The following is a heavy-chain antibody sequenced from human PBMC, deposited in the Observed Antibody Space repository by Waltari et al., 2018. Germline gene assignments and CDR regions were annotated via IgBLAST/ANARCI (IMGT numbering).Heavy chain of an antibody. Sequence: QVQLQESGPGLVKPSETLSLTCTVSGGSLSSYYWSWIRQPPGKGLEWIGYIYYSGSTNYNPSLKSRVTISVDTSKNQFSLKLSSVTAADTAVYYCARAYTVSYYYGMDVWGQGTTVTVSS. CDR1: GGSLSSYY. J-gene: IGHJ6*02. CDR2: IYYSGST. CDR3: ARAYTVSYYYGMDV. D-gene: IGHD4-17*01. V-gene: IGHV4-59*01.